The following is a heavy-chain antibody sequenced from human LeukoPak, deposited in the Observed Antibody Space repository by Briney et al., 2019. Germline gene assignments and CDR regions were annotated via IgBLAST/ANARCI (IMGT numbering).Heavy chain of an antibody. V-gene: IGHV3-23*01. J-gene: IGHJ4*02. CDR2: ISGSGGST. D-gene: IGHD3-3*01. Sequence: GGSLRLSCAASGLTFSSYAMSWVRQAPGKGLEWVSAISGSGGSTYYADSVKGRFTISRDNSKNTLYLQMNSLRAEDTAVYYCAKSTIFGVVMPNYFDYWGQGTLVTVSS. CDR1: GLTFSSYA. CDR3: AKSTIFGVVMPNYFDY.